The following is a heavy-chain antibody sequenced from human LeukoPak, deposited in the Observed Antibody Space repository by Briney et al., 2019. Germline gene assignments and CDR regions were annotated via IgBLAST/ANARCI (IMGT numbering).Heavy chain of an antibody. D-gene: IGHD3-22*01. CDR3: ERHKTNYYDSSGPYLSPDYYGMDV. CDR2: IYPGDCDT. CDR1: GYSFTSYW. J-gene: IGHJ6*02. Sequence: GESLKISCKGSGYSFTSYWIGWVRQMPGEGLEWMGIIYPGDCDTRYSPSFQGQVTISADKSISTAYLQWSSLKASDTAMYYCERHKTNYYDSSGPYLSPDYYGMDVWGLGTTVTVSS. V-gene: IGHV5-51*01.